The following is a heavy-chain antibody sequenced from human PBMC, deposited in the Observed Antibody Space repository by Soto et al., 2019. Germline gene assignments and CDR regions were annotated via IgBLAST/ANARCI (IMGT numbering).Heavy chain of an antibody. D-gene: IGHD2-15*01. CDR1: GGSISSGGYS. V-gene: IGHV4-30-2*01. J-gene: IGHJ4*02. CDR2: IYHSGST. Sequence: QLQLQESGSGLVKPSQTLSLTCAVSGGSISSGGYSWSWIRQPPGKGLEWIGYIYHSGSTYYNPSIKRRVTISVDWSKTQFSLKLSSVNAADTAVYYCASGQVVAAQHWGQGTLVTVSS. CDR3: ASGQVVAAQH.